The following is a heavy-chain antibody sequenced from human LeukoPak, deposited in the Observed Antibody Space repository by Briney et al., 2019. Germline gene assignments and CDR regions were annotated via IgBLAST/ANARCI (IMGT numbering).Heavy chain of an antibody. V-gene: IGHV1-18*01. CDR1: GYTFTSYG. J-gene: IGHJ6*03. CDR3: ARAVGFGEDYYYYYMDV. CDR2: ISAYNGNT. D-gene: IGHD3-10*01. Sequence: ASVKVSCKASGYTFTSYGISWVRQAPGQGLEWMGWISAYNGNTNYAQKLQGRVTMTTDTSTSTAYMELRSLRSDDTAVYYCARAVGFGEDYYYYYMDVWGQGTTVTVSS.